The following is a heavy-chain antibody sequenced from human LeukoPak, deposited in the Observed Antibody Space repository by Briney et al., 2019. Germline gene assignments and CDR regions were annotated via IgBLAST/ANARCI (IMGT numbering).Heavy chain of an antibody. J-gene: IGHJ6*02. CDR2: FDPEDGEI. CDR1: GYTLTELS. D-gene: IGHD2-15*01. CDR3: AACSGGSCYYYYGMDV. V-gene: IGHV1-24*01. Sequence: GASVKVSCKVSGYTLTELSMHWVRQAPGKGLEWMGGFDPEDGEIIYAQKFQGRVTMTEDTSTDTAYMELSSLRSEDTAVYYCAACSGGSCYYYYGMDVWGQGTTVTVSS.